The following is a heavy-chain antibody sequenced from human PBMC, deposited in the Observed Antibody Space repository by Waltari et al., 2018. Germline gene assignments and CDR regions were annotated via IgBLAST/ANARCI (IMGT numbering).Heavy chain of an antibody. CDR2: VGGGGDDP. J-gene: IGHJ3*02. D-gene: IGHD1-1*01. Sequence: EVQLLESGGGLIQPGGSLRPSCTASGSSSSDLAVSWVRQAPGKGLGWVSVVGGGGDDPYYTDSVKGRLTRSRENSKNTVYLKRSSLRAEDTAVYYCAKDGVARNGIYDPFDIWGQGTMVIVS. CDR1: GSSSSDLA. CDR3: AKDGVARNGIYDPFDI. V-gene: IGHV3-23*01.